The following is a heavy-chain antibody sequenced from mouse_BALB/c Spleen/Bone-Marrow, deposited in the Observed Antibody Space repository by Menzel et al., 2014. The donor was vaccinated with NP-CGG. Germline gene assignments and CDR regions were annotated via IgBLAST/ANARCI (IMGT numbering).Heavy chain of an antibody. CDR1: GYTFTSYW. V-gene: IGHV1-7*01. D-gene: IGHD1-1*01. CDR3: ARRAYGSGYGFAY. Sequence: LVESGAELAKPGASVKMSCKASGYTFTSYWMHWVKQRPGQGLEWIGYINPTTGCTEYNQKFKDKATLTADKSSSTAYMHLSSLASEDSSVYYCARRAYGSGYGFAYWGQGTLVTVSA. CDR2: INPTTGCT. J-gene: IGHJ3*01.